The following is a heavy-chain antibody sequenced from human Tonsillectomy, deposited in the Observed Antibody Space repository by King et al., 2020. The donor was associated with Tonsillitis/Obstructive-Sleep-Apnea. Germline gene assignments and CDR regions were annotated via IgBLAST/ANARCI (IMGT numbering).Heavy chain of an antibody. CDR1: GFTLRSYN. J-gene: IGHJ4*02. CDR3: AREKGSGFVDY. D-gene: IGHD6-25*01. V-gene: IGHV3-48*02. CDR2: ISSSSNTI. Sequence: QLVQSGGGLVQPGGSLRLSCAASGFTLRSYNMNWVRQAPGKGLEWGSYISSSSNTIYYADSVKGRFTISRDNAKNSLYLQMNRLGDEDTAVFYCAREKGSGFVDYWGQGTLVTVSS.